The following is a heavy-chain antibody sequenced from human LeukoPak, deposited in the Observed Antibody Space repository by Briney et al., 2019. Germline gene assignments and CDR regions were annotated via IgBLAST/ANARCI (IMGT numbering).Heavy chain of an antibody. D-gene: IGHD6-19*01. CDR2: ISSSSSTI. V-gene: IGHV3-48*01. CDR3: AKGDSSGWYGGEENFDY. Sequence: GGSLRLSCAASGFTFSSYSMNWVRQAPGKGLEWVSYISSSSSTIYYADSVKGRFTISRDNAKNSLYLQMNSLRAEDTAVYYCAKGDSSGWYGGEENFDYWGQGTLVTVSS. J-gene: IGHJ4*02. CDR1: GFTFSSYS.